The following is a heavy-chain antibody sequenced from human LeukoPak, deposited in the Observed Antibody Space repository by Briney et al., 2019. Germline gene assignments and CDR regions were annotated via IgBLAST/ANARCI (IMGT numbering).Heavy chain of an antibody. D-gene: IGHD3-22*01. CDR3: ARGDDTDAFDI. Sequence: SETLSLTCTVSGGSISSSSYYWSWIRQPPGKGLERIGYIYYSGSTNYNPSLKSRVTISVDTSKNQFSLKLSSVTAADTAVYYCARGDDTDAFDIWGQGTMVTVSS. V-gene: IGHV4-61*01. CDR2: IYYSGST. CDR1: GGSISSSSYY. J-gene: IGHJ3*02.